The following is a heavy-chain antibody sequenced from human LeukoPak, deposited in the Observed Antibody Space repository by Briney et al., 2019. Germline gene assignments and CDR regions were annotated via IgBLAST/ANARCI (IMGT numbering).Heavy chain of an antibody. V-gene: IGHV4-34*11. D-gene: IGHD6-19*01. J-gene: IGHJ6*02. CDR3: ARDPKSAVGYYYYGMEV. CDR1: GGSFSGYY. CDR2: VSYSGST. Sequence: SETLSLTCAVYGGSFSGYYWSWIRQPPGKGLEWIGHVSYSGSTNYNPSLKSRVTISLDTSKNQFSLKLSSVTAADTAVYFCARDPKSAVGYYYYGMEVWGQGTTVTVSS.